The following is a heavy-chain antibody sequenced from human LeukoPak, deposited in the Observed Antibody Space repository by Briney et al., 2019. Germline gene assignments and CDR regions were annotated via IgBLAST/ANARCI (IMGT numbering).Heavy chain of an antibody. D-gene: IGHD3-16*02. Sequence: SETLSLTCTVSGGSISSSNYYWGWIRQPPGKGLEWIGSIYYSGSTYYNPSLKSRVTISVDTSKSQFSLNLISVTAADTAVYYCASWGYDYIWGGYRTWGQGTLVTVSS. V-gene: IGHV4-39*07. CDR1: GGSISSSNYY. CDR3: ASWGYDYIWGGYRT. CDR2: IYYSGST. J-gene: IGHJ5*02.